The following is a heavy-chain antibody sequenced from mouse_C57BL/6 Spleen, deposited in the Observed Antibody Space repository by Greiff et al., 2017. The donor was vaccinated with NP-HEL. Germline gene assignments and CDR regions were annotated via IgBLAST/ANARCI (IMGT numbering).Heavy chain of an antibody. Sequence: EVMLVESGGGLVKPGGSLKLSCAASGFTFSSYTMSWVRQTPEKRLEWVATISGGGGNTYYPDSVKGRFTISRDNAKNTLYLQMSSLRSEDTALYYCARETIPDWYFDVWGTGTTVTVSS. V-gene: IGHV5-9*01. CDR1: GFTFSSYT. CDR3: ARETIPDWYFDV. CDR2: ISGGGGNT. J-gene: IGHJ1*03.